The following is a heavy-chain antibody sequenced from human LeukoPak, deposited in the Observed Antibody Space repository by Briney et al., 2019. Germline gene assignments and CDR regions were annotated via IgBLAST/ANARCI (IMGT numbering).Heavy chain of an antibody. Sequence: ASVKVSCKASGYTFTGYYMHWVRQAPGQGLEWMGWINPNSGGTNYAQKFQGRVTMTRDTSISTAYMELSRLRSDDTAVYYCAKDRRDADYEFYFDYWGQGTLVTVSS. CDR2: INPNSGGT. J-gene: IGHJ4*02. CDR1: GYTFTGYY. CDR3: AKDRRDADYEFYFDY. V-gene: IGHV1-2*02. D-gene: IGHD4-17*01.